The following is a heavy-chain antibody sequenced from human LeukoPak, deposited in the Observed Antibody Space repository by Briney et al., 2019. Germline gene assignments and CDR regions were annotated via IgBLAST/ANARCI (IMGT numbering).Heavy chain of an antibody. CDR2: IYPGHHNT. V-gene: IGHV5-51*01. CDR3: ARSTAAYYSDY. D-gene: IGHD5/OR15-5a*01. Sequence: GESLKISCKGSGYSFTGNWIGWVRQIPGKGLEGMGIIYPGHHNTRYSPSFEGHVTISADKAISTAYLHWSSLKTSDTVMYYCARSTAAYYSDYWGQGALVTASS. J-gene: IGHJ4*02. CDR1: GYSFTGNW.